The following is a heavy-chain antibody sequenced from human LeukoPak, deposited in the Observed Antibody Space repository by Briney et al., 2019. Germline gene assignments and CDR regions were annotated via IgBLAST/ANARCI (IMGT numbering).Heavy chain of an antibody. D-gene: IGHD3-3*01. CDR2: INPSGGST. V-gene: IGHV1-46*01. CDR3: ATNYDFWSGYTD. J-gene: IGHJ4*02. Sequence: ASVKVSCKASGYTFTSYYMHWVRQAPGRGLEWVGIINPSGGSTSYAQKFQGRVTMTRDMSTSTVYMELSSLRSEDTAVYYCATNYDFWSGYTDWGQGTLVTVSS. CDR1: GYTFTSYY.